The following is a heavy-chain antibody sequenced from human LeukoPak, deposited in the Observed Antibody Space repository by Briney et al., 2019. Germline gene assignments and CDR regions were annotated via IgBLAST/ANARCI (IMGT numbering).Heavy chain of an antibody. J-gene: IGHJ4*02. V-gene: IGHV1-46*01. D-gene: IGHD3-16*01. Sequence: ASVKVSCKASGYTFTSYYMHWVRQAPGQGLEWMGIINPSGGSTSYAQKFQGRVTMTRDMSTGTVYMELSSLRSEDTAVYYCARERGTPFDYWGQGTLVTVSS. CDR2: INPSGGST. CDR3: ARERGTPFDY. CDR1: GYTFTSYY.